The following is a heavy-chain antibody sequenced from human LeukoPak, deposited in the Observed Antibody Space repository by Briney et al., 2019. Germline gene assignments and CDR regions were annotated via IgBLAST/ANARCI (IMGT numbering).Heavy chain of an antibody. CDR1: GGSFSGYY. Sequence: SETLSLTCAVYGGSFSGYYWSWIRQPPGKGLEWIGEINHSGSTNYNPSLKSRVTISVDTFKNQFSLKLSSVTAADTAVYYCARWIAARLHYYYYYMDVWGKGATVTVSS. D-gene: IGHD6-6*01. CDR2: INHSGST. V-gene: IGHV4-34*01. CDR3: ARWIAARLHYYYYYMDV. J-gene: IGHJ6*03.